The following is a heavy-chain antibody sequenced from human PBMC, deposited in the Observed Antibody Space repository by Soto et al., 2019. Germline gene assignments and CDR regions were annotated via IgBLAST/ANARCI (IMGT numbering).Heavy chain of an antibody. J-gene: IGHJ6*03. Sequence: PSATLSLTCAVYVGSFSGYYWSWIRQPPGKGLEWIGEINHSGSTNYNPSLKSRVTISVDTSKNQFSLKLSFVTAADTAVYYCAPIAYEDYYYMDVWGKGTTVTVSS. V-gene: IGHV4-34*01. CDR3: APIAYEDYYYMDV. CDR2: INHSGST. D-gene: IGHD2-21*01. CDR1: VGSFSGYY.